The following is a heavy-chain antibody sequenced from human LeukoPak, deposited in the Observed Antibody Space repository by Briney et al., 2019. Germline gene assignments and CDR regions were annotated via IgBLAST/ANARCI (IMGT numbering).Heavy chain of an antibody. D-gene: IGHD3-3*01. CDR2: ISWNSGSI. V-gene: IGHV3-9*01. Sequence: SLRLSCAASGFTFDDYAMHWVRQAPGKGLEWVSGISWNSGSIGYADSVKGRFTISRDNAKNSLYLQMNSLRAEDTALYYCAKDRSRFLEWLFDYWGQGTLVTVSS. CDR3: AKDRSRFLEWLFDY. CDR1: GFTFDDYA. J-gene: IGHJ4*02.